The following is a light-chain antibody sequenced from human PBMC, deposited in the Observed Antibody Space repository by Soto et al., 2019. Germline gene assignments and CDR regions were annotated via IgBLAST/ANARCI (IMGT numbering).Light chain of an antibody. Sequence: DIQMTLSPSSLSASVGDRVTITCRTSQSVTTFLNWYQQKPGEAPKLLIYRASTVQNGVPSRFSGSGYGADFALIISRLQPEDFATYYCQQSYNPPRTFGQGTKV. CDR2: RAS. V-gene: IGKV1-39*01. CDR3: QQSYNPPRT. CDR1: QSVTTF. J-gene: IGKJ1*01.